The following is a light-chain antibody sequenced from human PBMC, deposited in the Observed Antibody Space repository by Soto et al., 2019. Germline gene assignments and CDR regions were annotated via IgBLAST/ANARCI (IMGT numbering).Light chain of an antibody. CDR1: QSISSW. Sequence: DIQMTQSPSTLSASVGDRVTITCRASQSISSWLAWYQQKPGKAPKLLIYDASYLERGVPSRFSGSGSGTEFPLTISSLQPDDLATYYCQPYNSFWTFGQGTKVEI. CDR2: DAS. V-gene: IGKV1-5*01. J-gene: IGKJ1*01. CDR3: QPYNSFWT.